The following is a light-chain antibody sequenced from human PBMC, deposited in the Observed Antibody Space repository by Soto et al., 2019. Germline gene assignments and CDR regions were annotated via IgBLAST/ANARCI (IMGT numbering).Light chain of an antibody. CDR1: SSDVGGYDY. V-gene: IGLV2-14*01. J-gene: IGLJ1*01. CDR2: EVT. Sequence: QSVLTQPASVSGSPGQSITISCTGTSSDVGGYDYVSWYQQHPGKAPKFMIYEVTNRPSGVSHRFSGSKSGNTASLTISGLQAEDEADYYCSSYTPTSTYVFGTGTKLTVL. CDR3: SSYTPTSTYV.